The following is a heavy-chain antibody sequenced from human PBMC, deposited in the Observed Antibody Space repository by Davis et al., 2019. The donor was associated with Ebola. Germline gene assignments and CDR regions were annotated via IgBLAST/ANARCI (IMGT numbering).Heavy chain of an antibody. Sequence: GGSLRLSCAASGFTVSSNYMSWVRQAPGKGLEWVSVIYSGGSTYYADSVKGRFTISRHNSKNSLYLQMDSLRAEDTAVYYCARDRWNGDYLFDYWGQGTLVTVSS. CDR2: IYSGGST. J-gene: IGHJ4*02. CDR3: ARDRWNGDYLFDY. CDR1: GFTVSSNY. V-gene: IGHV3-53*01. D-gene: IGHD4-17*01.